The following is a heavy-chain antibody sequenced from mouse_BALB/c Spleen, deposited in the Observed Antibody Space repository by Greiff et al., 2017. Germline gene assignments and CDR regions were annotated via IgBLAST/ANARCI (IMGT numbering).Heavy chain of an antibody. V-gene: IGHV5-9-3*01. Sequence: EVKLMESGGGLVKPGGSLKLSCAASGFTFSSYAMSWVRQTPEKRLEWVATISSGGSYTYYPDSVKGRFTISRDNAKNTLYLQMSSLRSEDTAMYYCARHAGNYSYYAMDYWGQGTSVTVSS. CDR2: ISSGGSYT. CDR3: ARHAGNYSYYAMDY. D-gene: IGHD2-1*01. J-gene: IGHJ4*01. CDR1: GFTFSSYA.